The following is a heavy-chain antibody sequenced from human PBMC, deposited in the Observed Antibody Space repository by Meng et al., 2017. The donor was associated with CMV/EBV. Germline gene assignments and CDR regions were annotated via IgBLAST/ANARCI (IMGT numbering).Heavy chain of an antibody. CDR2: ISSSGGST. Sequence: GGSLRLSCAAPGFTFSNAWMSWVRQAPGKGLEWVSAISSSGGSTYYADSVKGRFTISRDNSKNTLYLQMNSLRAEDTAVYYCAKDDLPYDFWSGYEPNFDYWGQGTLVTVSS. J-gene: IGHJ4*02. D-gene: IGHD3-3*01. CDR1: GFTFSNAW. V-gene: IGHV3-23*01. CDR3: AKDDLPYDFWSGYEPNFDY.